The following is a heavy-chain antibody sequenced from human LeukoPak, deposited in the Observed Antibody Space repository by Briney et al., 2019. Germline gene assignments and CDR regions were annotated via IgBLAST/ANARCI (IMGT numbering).Heavy chain of an antibody. CDR3: ARQPKTTTYYDFWSGYSPHAFDI. V-gene: IGHV4-59*08. D-gene: IGHD3-3*01. CDR2: IYYSGST. Sequence: SETLSLTCTVSGGSISSYYWSWIRQPPGKGLEWIGYIYYSGSTNYNPSLKSRVTISVDTSKNQFSLKLSSVIAADTAVYYCARQPKTTTYYDFWSGYSPHAFDIWGQGTMVTVSS. CDR1: GGSISSYY. J-gene: IGHJ3*02.